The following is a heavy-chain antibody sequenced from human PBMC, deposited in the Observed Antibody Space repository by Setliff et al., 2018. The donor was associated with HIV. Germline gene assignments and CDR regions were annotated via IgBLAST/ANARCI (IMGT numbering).Heavy chain of an antibody. J-gene: IGHJ4*02. D-gene: IGHD6-19*01. CDR1: GYTLTELS. CDR2: FDPEDGET. Sequence: EASVKVSCKVSGYTLTELSRHWVRQAPGKGLEWMGGFDPEDGETIYAQKLQGRVTMTTDTSTSTAYMELRSLRSDDTAVYYCARHRIAVAGTEDYWGQGTLVTVSS. CDR3: ARHRIAVAGTEDY. V-gene: IGHV1-24*01.